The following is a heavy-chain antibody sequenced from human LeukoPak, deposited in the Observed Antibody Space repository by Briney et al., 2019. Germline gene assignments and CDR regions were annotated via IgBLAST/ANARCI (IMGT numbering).Heavy chain of an antibody. D-gene: IGHD3-10*01. V-gene: IGHV5-51*01. CDR3: ARFTMVRGVISRFDP. CDR2: IYPGDSDT. J-gene: IGHJ5*02. CDR1: GYSFTSYW. Sequence: GESLKISCQGSGYSFTSYWIGWVRQMPGKGLGWMGIIYPGDSDTRYSPSFQGQVTISLDKSISTAYLQWSSLKAPDTAMYYCARFTMVRGVISRFDPWGQGTLVTVSS.